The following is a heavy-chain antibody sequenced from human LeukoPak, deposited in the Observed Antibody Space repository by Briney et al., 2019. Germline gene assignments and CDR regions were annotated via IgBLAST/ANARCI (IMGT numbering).Heavy chain of an antibody. D-gene: IGHD1-7*01. Sequence: SETLSLTCAVYGGSFSGYYWSWIRQPPGKGLEWIGEINHSGSTNYNPSLKSRVTISVDTSKNQFSLKLSSVTAADTAVYYCARGRTGTSLICYYYYMDVWGKGTTVTVSS. CDR3: ARGRTGTSLICYYYYMDV. J-gene: IGHJ6*03. CDR1: GGSFSGYY. CDR2: INHSGST. V-gene: IGHV4-34*01.